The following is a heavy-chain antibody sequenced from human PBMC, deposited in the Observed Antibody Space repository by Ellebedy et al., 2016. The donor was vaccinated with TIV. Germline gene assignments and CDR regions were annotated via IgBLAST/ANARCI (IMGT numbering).Heavy chain of an antibody. CDR3: ARHSSGWYWMDV. D-gene: IGHD6-19*01. Sequence: GESLKISCKGSAYTFSSYWISWVRQMPGKGLEWMGRIDPSDSYSSYSPSFQGHVTISADKSIGTAYLQWSSLKASDTATYYCARHSSGWYWMDVWGQGTTVTVSS. V-gene: IGHV5-10-1*01. J-gene: IGHJ6*02. CDR2: IDPSDSYS. CDR1: AYTFSSYW.